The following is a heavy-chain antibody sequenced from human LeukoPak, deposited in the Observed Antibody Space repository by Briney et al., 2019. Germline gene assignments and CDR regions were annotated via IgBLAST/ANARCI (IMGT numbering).Heavy chain of an antibody. V-gene: IGHV3-30*04. Sequence: GGSLRLSCAASGFTFISYAMHWVRQAPGKGLEWVAVISYDGSNKSYADSVKGRFTISRDNSKNTVYLQVNSLRAEDTAVYYCARDYHCSSTSCYLYYYYYGMDVWGQGTTVTVSS. J-gene: IGHJ6*02. CDR3: ARDYHCSSTSCYLYYYYYGMDV. CDR1: GFTFISYA. D-gene: IGHD2-2*01. CDR2: ISYDGSNK.